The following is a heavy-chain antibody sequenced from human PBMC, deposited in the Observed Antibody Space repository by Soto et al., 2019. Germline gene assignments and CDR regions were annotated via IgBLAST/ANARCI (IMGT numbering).Heavy chain of an antibody. D-gene: IGHD4-17*01. V-gene: IGHV1-69*02. Sequence: SVNVSCKASGGTFSSYTISWVLQAPGQGLEWMGRIIPILGIANYAQKFQGRVTITADKSTSTAYMELSSLRSEDTAVYYCARGPDYGDFFYFQHWGQGTLVTVSS. CDR1: GGTFSSYT. CDR3: ARGPDYGDFFYFQH. CDR2: IIPILGIA. J-gene: IGHJ1*01.